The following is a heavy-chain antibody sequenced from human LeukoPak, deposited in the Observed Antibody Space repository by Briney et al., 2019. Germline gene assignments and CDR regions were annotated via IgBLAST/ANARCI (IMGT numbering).Heavy chain of an antibody. CDR2: ISYDGSNK. J-gene: IGHJ4*02. CDR3: AKKYSSSWYGAQFDS. CDR1: GFTFSSYG. Sequence: GGSLRLSCAASGFTFSSYGMHWVRQAPGKGLEWVAVISYDGSNKYYADSVKGRFTISRDNSKNTLYLQMNSLRAEDTAVYYCAKKYSSSWYGAQFDSWGQGTLVTVSS. V-gene: IGHV3-30*18. D-gene: IGHD6-13*01.